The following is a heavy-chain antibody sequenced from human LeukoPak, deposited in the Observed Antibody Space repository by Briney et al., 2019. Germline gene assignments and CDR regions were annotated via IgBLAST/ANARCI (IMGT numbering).Heavy chain of an antibody. V-gene: IGHV1-18*01. CDR1: GYTFTGYG. CDR2: ISAYNGNT. J-gene: IGHJ5*02. D-gene: IGHD3-16*02. Sequence: ASVKVSCKASGYTFTGYGISWVRQAPGQGLEWMGWISAYNGNTNYAQKLQGRVTMTTDTSTSTAYMELRSLRSDDTAVYYCARAGIMITFGGVIVINWFDPWGQGTLVTVSS. CDR3: ARAGIMITFGGVIVINWFDP.